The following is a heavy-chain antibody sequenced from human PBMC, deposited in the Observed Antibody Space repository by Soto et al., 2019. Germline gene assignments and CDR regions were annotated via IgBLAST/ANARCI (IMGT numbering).Heavy chain of an antibody. D-gene: IGHD1-26*01. CDR3: AREWELHWFDP. V-gene: IGHV3-66*01. CDR2: IYSGGST. CDR1: GFTVSSNY. J-gene: IGHJ5*02. Sequence: PGGSLRLSCAASGFTVSSNYMSWVRQAPGKGLEWVSVIYSGGSTYYADSVKGRFTISRDNSKNTLYLQMNSLRAEDTAVYYCAREWELHWFDPWGQGTLVNVSS.